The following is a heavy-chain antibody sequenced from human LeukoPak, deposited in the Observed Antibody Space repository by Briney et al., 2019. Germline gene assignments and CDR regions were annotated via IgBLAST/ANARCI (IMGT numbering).Heavy chain of an antibody. CDR1: GFTFSRYW. J-gene: IGHJ4*02. V-gene: IGHV3-48*01. CDR3: ARDRGSGYVDY. Sequence: GGSLRLSCAASGFTFSRYWMSWVRQAPGKGLEWVSYISSSSSTIYYADSVKGRFTISRDNAKNLLYLQMNSLRVEDTAVYHCARDRGSGYVDYWGQGTLVTVSS. D-gene: IGHD1-26*01. CDR2: ISSSSSTI.